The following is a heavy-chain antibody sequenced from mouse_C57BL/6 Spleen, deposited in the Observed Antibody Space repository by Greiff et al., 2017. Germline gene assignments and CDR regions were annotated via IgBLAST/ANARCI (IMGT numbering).Heavy chain of an antibody. CDR1: GYTFTRYC. D-gene: IGHD2-4*01. J-gene: IGHJ1*03. CDR2: INPSNGGT. CDR3: ARGGNYDGYVDV. Sequence: VQLQQPGTELVKPGASVTLSCKASGYTFTRYCLHWVKQRPGQGLEWIGHINPSNGGTNYNEKFKSKATLAVDKSSSTAYMQLSSLSSEYSAFYYCARGGNYDGYVDVWGTGTTVTVSS. V-gene: IGHV1-53*01.